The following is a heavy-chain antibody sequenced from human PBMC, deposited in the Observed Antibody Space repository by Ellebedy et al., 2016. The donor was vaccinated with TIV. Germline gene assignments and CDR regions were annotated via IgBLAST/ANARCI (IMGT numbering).Heavy chain of an antibody. CDR3: AKGTRIAALRWFDP. Sequence: PGGSLRLSCAASGFTFSTYAMNWVRQAPGKGLEWVSAISGSGGSTYYADSVKGRVTISRDNSKNTLYLQMNSLRAEDTAVFYCAKGTRIAALRWFDPWGQGTLVTVSS. D-gene: IGHD6-6*01. V-gene: IGHV3-23*01. J-gene: IGHJ5*02. CDR1: GFTFSTYA. CDR2: ISGSGGST.